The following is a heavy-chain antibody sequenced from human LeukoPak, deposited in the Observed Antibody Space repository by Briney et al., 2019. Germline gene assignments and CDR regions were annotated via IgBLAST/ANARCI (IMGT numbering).Heavy chain of an antibody. CDR1: GFTFSSYS. Sequence: GGSLRLSCAASGFTFSSYSMNWVRQAPGKGLEWVSSISSSSSYIYYADSVKGRFTISRDNAKNSLYLQMNSLRAEDTAVYYCARDLVIVEATFAGDAFDIWGQGTMVTVSS. V-gene: IGHV3-21*01. D-gene: IGHD1-26*01. CDR2: ISSSSSYI. CDR3: ARDLVIVEATFAGDAFDI. J-gene: IGHJ3*02.